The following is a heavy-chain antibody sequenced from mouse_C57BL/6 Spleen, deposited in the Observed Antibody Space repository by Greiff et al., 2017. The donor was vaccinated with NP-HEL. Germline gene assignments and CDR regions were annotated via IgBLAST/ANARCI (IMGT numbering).Heavy chain of an antibody. V-gene: IGHV5-12*01. D-gene: IGHD2-3*01. CDR2: ISNGGGST. CDR3: ARHKDGYFAY. J-gene: IGHJ3*01. Sequence: DVHLVESGGGLVQPGGSLKLSCAASGFTFSDYYMYWVRQTPEKRLEWVAYISNGGGSTYYPDTVKGRFTISRDNAKNTLYLQMSRLKSEDTAMYYCARHKDGYFAYWGQGTLVTVSA. CDR1: GFTFSDYY.